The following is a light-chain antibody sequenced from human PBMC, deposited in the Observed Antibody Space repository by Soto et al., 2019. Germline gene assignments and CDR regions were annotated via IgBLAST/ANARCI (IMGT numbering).Light chain of an antibody. V-gene: IGKV3-11*01. CDR3: QQRSNWPPRFT. Sequence: EIVLTQSPATLSLSPGERATLSCRASQSVSYYLAWYQQKPGQAPRLLIYDASNRATGIPARFSSSGSGTDFTLTISSLEPEDFAVYYCQQRSNWPPRFTYGPGTKVDIK. CDR2: DAS. J-gene: IGKJ3*01. CDR1: QSVSYY.